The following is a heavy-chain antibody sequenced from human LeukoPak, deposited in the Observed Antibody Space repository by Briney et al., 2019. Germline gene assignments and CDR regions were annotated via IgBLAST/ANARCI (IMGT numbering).Heavy chain of an antibody. Sequence: GGALRLSCAVSGINFNIYAMSWVRQAPGKGLEWVSGINANGGAKYHADSVKGRLTISSDNSKQQIFLQLNSVRAEDTALYYRKTNSGNYRSWFDPWGPGTMVTVAS. CDR2: INANGGAK. V-gene: IGHV3-23*01. CDR1: GINFNIYA. J-gene: IGHJ5*02. D-gene: IGHD1-26*01. CDR3: KTNSGNYRSWFDP.